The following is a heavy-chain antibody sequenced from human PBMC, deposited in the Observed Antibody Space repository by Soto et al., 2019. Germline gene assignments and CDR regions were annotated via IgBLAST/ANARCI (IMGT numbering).Heavy chain of an antibody. D-gene: IGHD6-6*01. CDR2: ILPIFGTA. V-gene: IGHV1-69*13. CDR3: ARQSGIVDEYSGASAIAYCYYGMGV. J-gene: IGHJ6*04. Sequence: PVKVSCKASGGTFSSYAISWVRHAPGQGLEWLGGILPIFGTANYAQKFQGRVTITADESTSSAYMELSSLRCEGSAEYYCARQSGIVDEYSGASAIAYCYYGMGVYDRGTTCAVAS. CDR1: GGTFSSYA.